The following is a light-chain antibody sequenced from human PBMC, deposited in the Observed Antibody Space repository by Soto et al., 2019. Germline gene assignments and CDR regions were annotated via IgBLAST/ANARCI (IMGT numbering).Light chain of an antibody. CDR2: GAS. Sequence: DIRMTQSPSSLSASVGDKITITCRTSRRVNNYLNWYQQKPGKAPKLLIYGASSLQSGVPSRFSGGGSETDFTLTISNVQPEDFATYFCQQSYIVPDTFGPGTTENIK. V-gene: IGKV1-39*01. J-gene: IGKJ3*01. CDR3: QQSYIVPDT. CDR1: RRVNNY.